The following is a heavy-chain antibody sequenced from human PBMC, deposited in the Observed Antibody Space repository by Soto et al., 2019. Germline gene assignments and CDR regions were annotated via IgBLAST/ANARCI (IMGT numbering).Heavy chain of an antibody. J-gene: IGHJ5*02. CDR1: GGSISSSSYY. V-gene: IGHV4-39*01. CDR2: IYYSGST. CDR3: ARRITMVRGDKNWFDP. Sequence: SETLSLTCTVSGGSISSSSYYWGWIRQPPGKGLEWIGSIYYSGSTYYNPSLKSRVTISVDTSKNQFSLKLSSVTAADTVVYYCARRITMVRGDKNWFDPWGQGTLVTVSS. D-gene: IGHD3-10*01.